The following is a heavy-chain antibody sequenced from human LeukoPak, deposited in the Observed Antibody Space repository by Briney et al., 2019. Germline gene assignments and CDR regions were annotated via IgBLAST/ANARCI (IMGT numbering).Heavy chain of an antibody. CDR1: GGSISSYY. CDR3: ARGKGYSSSWYTSAFDY. Sequence: SETLSLTCTVSGGSISSYYWSWIRQPAGKRLEWIGRIYTSGSTNYNPSLKSRVTMSVDTSKNQFSLKLSSVTAADTAVYYCARGKGYSSSWYTSAFDYWGQGTLVTVSS. V-gene: IGHV4-4*07. D-gene: IGHD6-13*01. J-gene: IGHJ4*02. CDR2: IYTSGST.